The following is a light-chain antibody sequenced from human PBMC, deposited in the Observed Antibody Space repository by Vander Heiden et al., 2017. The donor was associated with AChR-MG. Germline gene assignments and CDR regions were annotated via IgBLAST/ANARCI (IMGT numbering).Light chain of an antibody. J-gene: IGLJ3*02. V-gene: IGLV3-1*01. CDR1: NLAAKI. CDR3: QTWDTNSLWV. CDR2: EDN. Sequence: YDLTQPPSVSVSPGQPATITCFGANLAAKIVCWYQKQPGQSPVLVMYEDNKRPSGIPERFSGSNAGSPATLTISGTQTVDEADYFCQTWDTNSLWVFGGGTKLTVL.